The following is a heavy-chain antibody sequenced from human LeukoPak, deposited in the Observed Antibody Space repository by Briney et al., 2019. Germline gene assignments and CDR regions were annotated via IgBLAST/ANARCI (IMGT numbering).Heavy chain of an antibody. CDR3: AKDRCSNGIGCYYYYMDV. D-gene: IGHD2-8*01. J-gene: IGHJ6*03. CDR1: GFTFRSDG. Sequence: GGTLRLSCAASGFTFRSDGMSWVRQAPGKGLEWVSVISDSGGSTYYAHSVKGRFRISRDSSKNILYLQMNSLRAEDTAVYYCAKDRCSNGIGCYYYYMDVWGKGTTVTISS. CDR2: ISDSGGST. V-gene: IGHV3-23*01.